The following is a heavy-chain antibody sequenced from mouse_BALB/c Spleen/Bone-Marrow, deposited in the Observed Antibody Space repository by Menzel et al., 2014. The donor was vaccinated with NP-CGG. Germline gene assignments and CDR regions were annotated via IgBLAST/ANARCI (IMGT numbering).Heavy chain of an antibody. V-gene: IGHV1-77*01. J-gene: IGHJ1*01. CDR2: IYPGNDGS. D-gene: IGHD4-1*01. CDR3: AREGTGTGWYFDV. Sequence: QVQLKQSGPELVKPGTSVKMSCKVSGYTFTDFVISWVKQKTGQGLEWIGEIYPGNDGSYYNERFKGKATLTADKSSNTAYMQLSSLTSEDSAVYFRAREGTGTGWYFDVWGAGTTVTVSS. CDR1: GYTFTDFV.